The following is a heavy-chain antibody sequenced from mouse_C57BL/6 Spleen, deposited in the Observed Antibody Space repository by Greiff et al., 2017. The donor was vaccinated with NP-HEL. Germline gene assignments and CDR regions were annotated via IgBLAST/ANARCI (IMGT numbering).Heavy chain of an antibody. D-gene: IGHD1-1*01. CDR2: IDPETGGT. V-gene: IGHV1-15*01. CDR1: GYTFTDYE. CDR3: TRGDYGSSLFDY. J-gene: IGHJ2*01. Sequence: QVQLQQSGAELVRPGASVTLSCKASGYTFTDYEMHWVKQTPVHGLEWIGAIDPETGGTAYNQKFKGKAILTADKSSSTAYMELRSLTSGDSAVYYCTRGDYGSSLFDYWGQGTTLTVSS.